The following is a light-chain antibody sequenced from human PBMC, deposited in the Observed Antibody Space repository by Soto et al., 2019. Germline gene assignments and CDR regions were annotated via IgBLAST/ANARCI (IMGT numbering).Light chain of an antibody. CDR3: TSFASSNALI. CDR1: SSDIGGYNY. V-gene: IGLV2-14*01. CDR2: EDS. Sequence: QSALTQPASVSGSPGQWITISCTGTSSDIGGYNYVSWYQQHPGKAPKLLIYEDSYRPSGVSNRFSASKSANTASLTISGLQAEDEADYYCTSFASSNALIFGGGPKLTVL. J-gene: IGLJ2*01.